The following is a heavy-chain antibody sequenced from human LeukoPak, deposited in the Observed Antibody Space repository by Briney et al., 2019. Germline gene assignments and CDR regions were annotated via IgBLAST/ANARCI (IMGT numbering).Heavy chain of an antibody. CDR1: GFTLSSFG. Sequence: GGSLRLSCAASGFTLSSFGMSWVRQAPGKGLECVSGISGSGGSPYYTDSVKGRFTISKDNSKDTLYLQMNSLRDEDTAVYYCARDHPGSGWYVDYWGQGILVTVSS. D-gene: IGHD6-19*01. CDR2: ISGSGGSP. J-gene: IGHJ4*02. CDR3: ARDHPGSGWYVDY. V-gene: IGHV3-23*01.